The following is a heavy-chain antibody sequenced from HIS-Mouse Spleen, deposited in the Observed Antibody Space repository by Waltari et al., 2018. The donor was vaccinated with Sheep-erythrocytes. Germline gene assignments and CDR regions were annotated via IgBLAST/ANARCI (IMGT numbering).Heavy chain of an antibody. J-gene: IGHJ4*02. CDR1: GYSFTSYW. CDR3: AGLFYVDIVATTLFDY. D-gene: IGHD5-12*01. V-gene: IGHV5-51*01. Sequence: EVQLVQSGAEVKKPGESLKISCKGSGYSFTSYWIGWVRQMPGKGLKWMGSLEIIYPGEADTRSRPSFQGQVTIAADKSIRTAYLQWSSLKASDTAMYYCAGLFYVDIVATTLFDYWGQGTLVTVAS. CDR2: IYPGEADT.